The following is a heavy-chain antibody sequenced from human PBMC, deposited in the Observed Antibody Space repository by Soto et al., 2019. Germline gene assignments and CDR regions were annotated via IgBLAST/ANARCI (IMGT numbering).Heavy chain of an antibody. D-gene: IGHD3-22*01. J-gene: IGHJ6*02. V-gene: IGHV4-34*02. CDR2: ISDSGST. CDR1: GGSFSGYY. CDR3: ARGRGCQSIDVYYGMDV. Sequence: QVQLQQWGTGLLKPSETLSLTCAVSGGSFSGYYCRWIRQPPGKGLEWIGEISDSGSTHYNPTLTGLVTFSAGTSKGQFSLKVTSVTPADTALYDCARGRGCQSIDVYYGMDVWGQGTTVTVSS.